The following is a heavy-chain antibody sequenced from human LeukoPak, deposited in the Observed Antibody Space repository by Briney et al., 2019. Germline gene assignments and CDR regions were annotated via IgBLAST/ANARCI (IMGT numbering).Heavy chain of an antibody. CDR1: GFTVSSNY. Sequence: GGSLRLSCAASGFTVSSNYMSWVRQAPGKGLEWVSVIYSAGSTYYADSVKGRFTISRDNSKNSLYLQMNSLRAEDTAVYYCAREKAKGYCSSTSCYPDYWGQGTLVTVSS. CDR3: AREKAKGYCSSTSCYPDY. J-gene: IGHJ4*02. D-gene: IGHD2-2*01. CDR2: IYSAGST. V-gene: IGHV3-66*01.